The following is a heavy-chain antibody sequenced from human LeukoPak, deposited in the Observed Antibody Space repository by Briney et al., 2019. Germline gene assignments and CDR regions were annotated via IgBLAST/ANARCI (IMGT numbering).Heavy chain of an antibody. CDR2: IYYSGST. Sequence: SETLSLTCTVSGGSISSGGYYWSWIRQPPGKGLEWIGYIYYSGSTNYNPSLKSRVTISVDTSKNQFSLKLSSVTAADTAVYYCASGAVAGPFDYWGQGTLVTVSS. CDR3: ASGAVAGPFDY. V-gene: IGHV4-61*08. J-gene: IGHJ4*02. CDR1: GGSISSGGYY. D-gene: IGHD6-19*01.